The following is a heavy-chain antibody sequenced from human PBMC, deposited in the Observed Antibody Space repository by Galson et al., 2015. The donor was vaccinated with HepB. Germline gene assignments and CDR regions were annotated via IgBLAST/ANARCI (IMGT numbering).Heavy chain of an antibody. CDR3: GRSGPTVVVVYARLTWGWFDP. J-gene: IGHJ5*02. Sequence: SETLSLTCTVSGDSLNSTTHYWGWIRQPPGKGLEWIGSIYYSGNTYYNSSLKSRVTISVDSSKNQSSLNLTSVTAADTAVYFCGRSGPTVVVVYARLTWGWFDPWGQGTLVAVSS. D-gene: IGHD2-15*01. CDR2: IYYSGNT. V-gene: IGHV4-39*01. CDR1: GDSLNSTTHY.